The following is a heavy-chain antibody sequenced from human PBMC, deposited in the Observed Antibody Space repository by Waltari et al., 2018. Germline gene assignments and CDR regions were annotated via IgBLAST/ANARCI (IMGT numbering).Heavy chain of an antibody. J-gene: IGHJ6*02. CDR3: ATHGPIVVPAAILGYYYYGMDV. CDR2: ISGSGGST. V-gene: IGHV3-23*01. D-gene: IGHD2-2*02. Sequence: EVQLLESGGGLVQPGGSLRLSCAASGFTFSSYAMSWVRQAPGKGLEWVSAISGSGGSTSYAGAGKGRFTISRDNTKNTLYLQMNSLRAEDTAVYYCATHGPIVVPAAILGYYYYGMDVWGQGTTVTVSS. CDR1: GFTFSSYA.